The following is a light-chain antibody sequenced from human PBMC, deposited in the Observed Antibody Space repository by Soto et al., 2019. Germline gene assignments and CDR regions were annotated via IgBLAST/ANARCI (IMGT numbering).Light chain of an antibody. J-gene: IGLJ3*02. CDR2: SDD. CDR3: AAWDDNLNGPM. Sequence: QSVLTQPPSLSGTPVQRVTISCSGSNSNIGRYSVNWYQHFPGTAPKILIYSDDERPSGVPDRFSGSKSGTSASLAISGIKSEDEAEYYCAAWDDNLNGPMFGGGAKLTVL. V-gene: IGLV1-44*01. CDR1: NSNIGRYS.